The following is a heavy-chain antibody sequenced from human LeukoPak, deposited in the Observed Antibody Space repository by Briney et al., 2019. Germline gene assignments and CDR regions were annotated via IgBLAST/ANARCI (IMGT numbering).Heavy chain of an antibody. CDR1: GGSISSYY. Sequence: PSETLSLTCTVSGGSISSYYWSWIRQPPGKGLGWIGYIYYSGSTNYNPSLKSRVTISVDTSKNQFSLKLSSVTAADTAVYYCARHRTGYLYGMAVWGQGTTVTVSS. CDR3: ARHRTGYLYGMAV. D-gene: IGHD3/OR15-3a*01. CDR2: IYYSGST. V-gene: IGHV4-59*08. J-gene: IGHJ6*02.